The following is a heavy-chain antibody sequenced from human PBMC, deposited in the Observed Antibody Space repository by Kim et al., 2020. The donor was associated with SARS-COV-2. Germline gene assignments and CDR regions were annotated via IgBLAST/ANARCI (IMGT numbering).Heavy chain of an antibody. J-gene: IGHJ6*02. D-gene: IGHD2-2*01. Sequence: GGSLRLSCAASGFTFSSYAMHWVRQAPGKGLEWVAVISYDGSNKYYADSVKGRFTISRDNSKNTLYLQMNSLRAEDTAVYYCARGDIVVVPARYGMDVWGQGTTVTVSS. CDR1: GFTFSSYA. CDR3: ARGDIVVVPARYGMDV. V-gene: IGHV3-30-3*01. CDR2: ISYDGSNK.